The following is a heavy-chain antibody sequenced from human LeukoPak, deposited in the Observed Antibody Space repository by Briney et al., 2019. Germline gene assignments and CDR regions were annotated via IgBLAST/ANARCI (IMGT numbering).Heavy chain of an antibody. CDR3: ARDLSYYDFWSGYSYYFDY. CDR1: GHTFTSYG. D-gene: IGHD3-3*01. J-gene: IGHJ4*02. Sequence: ASVKVSCKASGHTFTSYGISWVRQAPGQGLEWMGWISAYNGNTNYAQKLQGRVTMTTDTSTSTAYMELRSLRSDDTAVYYCARDLSYYDFWSGYSYYFDYWGQGTLVTVSS. V-gene: IGHV1-18*01. CDR2: ISAYNGNT.